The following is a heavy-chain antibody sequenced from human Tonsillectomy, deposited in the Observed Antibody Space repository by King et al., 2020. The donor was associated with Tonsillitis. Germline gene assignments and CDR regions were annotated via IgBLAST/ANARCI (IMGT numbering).Heavy chain of an antibody. Sequence: QLQESGPGLVKPSETLSLTCTVSGGSISSSSYYWGWIRQPPGKGLEWIGSIYYSGSTYYNPSLKSRVTISVDPSKNQFSLKLTPVTAEDTAVYYCARQPRLRYYGPPGYFDYGGQGTLVTVSS. J-gene: IGHJ4*02. CDR1: GGSISSSSYY. CDR2: IYYSGST. V-gene: IGHV4-39*01. D-gene: IGHD3-10*01. CDR3: ARQPRLRYYGPPGYFDY.